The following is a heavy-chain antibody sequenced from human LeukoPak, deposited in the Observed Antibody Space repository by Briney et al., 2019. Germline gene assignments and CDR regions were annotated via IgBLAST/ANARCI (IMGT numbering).Heavy chain of an antibody. D-gene: IGHD2-2*01. V-gene: IGHV4-34*01. CDR3: ARHGTYCSSTSCYSDAFDI. Sequence: SETLSLTCAVYGGSFSGYYWSWIRQPPGKVLEWIGEINHSGSTNYNPSLKSRVTISVDTSKNQFSLKLSSVTAADTAVYYCARHGTYCSSTSCYSDAFDIWGQGTMVTVSS. CDR2: INHSGST. CDR1: GGSFSGYY. J-gene: IGHJ3*02.